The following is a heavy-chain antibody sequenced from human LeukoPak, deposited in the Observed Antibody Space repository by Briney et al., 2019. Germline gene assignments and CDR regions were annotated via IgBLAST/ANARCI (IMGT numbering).Heavy chain of an antibody. CDR1: GFTFSTYW. CDR2: IKQDGSEK. V-gene: IGHV3-7*01. Sequence: PGGSLRLSCAASGFTFSTYWMSWVRQAPGKGLEWVANIKQDGSEKNYVDSVKGRFTISRDNAKNSLYLQMNSLRAEDAAVYYCAKDAAGITIFGGGHYFDYWGQGTLVTVSS. D-gene: IGHD3-3*01. CDR3: AKDAAGITIFGGGHYFDY. J-gene: IGHJ4*02.